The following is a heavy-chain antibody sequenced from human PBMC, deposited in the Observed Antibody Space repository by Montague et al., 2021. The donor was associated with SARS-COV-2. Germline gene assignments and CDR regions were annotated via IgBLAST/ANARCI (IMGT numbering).Heavy chain of an antibody. Sequence: SETLSLTCTVSGYSINSYYYWGWLRPPPGKVLELIGFSYHSGTTXYHPSLKSRGTISLDTSNNHFSLKVTSVTAADTAVYYCSRSPYYGPGKPYQFDYWGRGTLVTVSS. J-gene: IGHJ4*02. CDR2: SYHSGTT. V-gene: IGHV4-38-2*02. CDR3: SRSPYYGPGKPYQFDY. CDR1: GYSINSYYY. D-gene: IGHD3-10*01.